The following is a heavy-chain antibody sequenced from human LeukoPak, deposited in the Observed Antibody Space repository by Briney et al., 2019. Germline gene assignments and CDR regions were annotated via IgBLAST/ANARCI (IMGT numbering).Heavy chain of an antibody. Sequence: PGSSLRLSCAASGFSCSSYAMHWVRQAPGKGLEWVAVISYDGSNKYYADSVKGRFTISRDNSKNMLYLQMNSLRAEDTAVYYCARDQDYDHLYYYYGMDVWGQGTTVTVSS. V-gene: IGHV3-30-3*01. CDR2: ISYDGSNK. CDR3: ARDQDYDHLYYYYGMDV. D-gene: IGHD3-22*01. CDR1: GFSCSSYA. J-gene: IGHJ6*02.